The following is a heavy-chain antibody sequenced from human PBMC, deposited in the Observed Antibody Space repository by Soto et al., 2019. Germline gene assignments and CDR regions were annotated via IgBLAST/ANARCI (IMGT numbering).Heavy chain of an antibody. CDR2: IVVGSGNT. V-gene: IGHV1-58*02. Sequence: SVKVSCKASGFTFTSSAMHWVRQARGQRLEWIGWIVVGSGNTNYAQKFQERVTITRDMSTSTAYMELSSLRSEDTAVYYCAADIAVAGYGGYWGQGTLVTVSS. J-gene: IGHJ4*02. CDR1: GFTFTSSA. D-gene: IGHD6-19*01. CDR3: AADIAVAGYGGY.